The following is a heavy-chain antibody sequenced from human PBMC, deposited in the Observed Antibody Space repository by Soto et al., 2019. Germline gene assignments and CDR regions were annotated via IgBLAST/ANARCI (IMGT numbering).Heavy chain of an antibody. CDR1: GMTLSNYA. Sequence: EVQLLESGGGLVPPGGFLRLSCVASGMTLSNYAVNWVRQAPGKGLEWVSAISGSGGRTYYAGSVQGRFTIARDNSKNTAFREMNSLRGEDPAVYYCAKGPASSLTASRPFDQWGQGTLVTVSS. V-gene: IGHV3-23*01. J-gene: IGHJ4*02. CDR2: ISGSGGRT. CDR3: AKGPASSLTASRPFDQ. D-gene: IGHD5-18*01.